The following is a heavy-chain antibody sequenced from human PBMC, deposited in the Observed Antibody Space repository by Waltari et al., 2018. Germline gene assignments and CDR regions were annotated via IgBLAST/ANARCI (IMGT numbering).Heavy chain of an antibody. Sequence: QLQLQESGPGLVKPSGTLSLTCAVSGDSVSSTYWWSWVRQSPQKGLEWIGQVHGSGRSNDSPSVASRVTVSLDTSNNELYLKVTAATAADTAVYYCARDRGRGLYLDTWGPGTVVTVSP. CDR2: VHGSGRS. D-gene: IGHD2-15*01. J-gene: IGHJ5*02. CDR3: ARDRGRGLYLDT. CDR1: GDSVSSTYW. V-gene: IGHV4-4*02.